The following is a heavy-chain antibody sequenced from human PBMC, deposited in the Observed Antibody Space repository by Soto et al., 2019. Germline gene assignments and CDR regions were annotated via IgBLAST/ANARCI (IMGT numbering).Heavy chain of an antibody. V-gene: IGHV3-23*01. CDR1: GFTFSSYA. CDR3: AKLTSYLLWFGELAVFLDY. D-gene: IGHD3-10*01. CDR2: ISGSGGST. J-gene: IGHJ4*02. Sequence: GGSLRLSCAASGFTFSSYAMSWVRQAPGKGLEWVSAISGSGGSTYYADSVKGRFTISRDNSKNTLYLQMNSLRAEDTAVYYCAKLTSYLLWFGELAVFLDYWGQGTLITVSS.